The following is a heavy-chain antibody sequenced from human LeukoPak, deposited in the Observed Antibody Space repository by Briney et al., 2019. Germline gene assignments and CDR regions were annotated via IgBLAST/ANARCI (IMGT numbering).Heavy chain of an antibody. J-gene: IGHJ4*02. CDR3: AREYYYGSGSYSLDY. V-gene: IGHV3-21*01. Sequence: GGSLRLSCAASGFTFSSYSMNWVRQAPGKGLEWVSSISSSSSYIYYADSVKGRFTISRDNAKNSLYLQMNSLSAEDTAVYYCAREYYYGSGSYSLDYWGQGTLVTVSS. CDR2: ISSSSSYI. D-gene: IGHD3-10*01. CDR1: GFTFSSYS.